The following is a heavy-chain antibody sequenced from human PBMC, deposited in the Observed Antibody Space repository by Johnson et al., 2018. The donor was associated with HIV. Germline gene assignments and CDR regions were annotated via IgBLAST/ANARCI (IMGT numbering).Heavy chain of an antibody. CDR2: IKHDGSEK. D-gene: IGHD3-10*01. Sequence: VQLVESGGGVVQPGRSLRFSCAASGFTFSTYWMTWVRQAPGKGLEWVANIKHDGSEKYYVESVKGRFTISRDNSKNTLVLQMHSLRAEETAVYWCTRVSLYYGSGNDAFDIWGQGTMVTVSS. J-gene: IGHJ3*02. V-gene: IGHV3-7*02. CDR3: TRVSLYYGSGNDAFDI. CDR1: GFTFSTYW.